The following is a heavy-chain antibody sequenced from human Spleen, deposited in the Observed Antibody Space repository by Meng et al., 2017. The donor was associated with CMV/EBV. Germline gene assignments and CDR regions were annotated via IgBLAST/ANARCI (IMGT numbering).Heavy chain of an antibody. V-gene: IGHV3-74*01. CDR1: GIIFNTYW. CDR2: INGDGTST. CDR3: ATGSGSPWRY. D-gene: IGHD3-3*01. J-gene: IGHJ4*02. Sequence: GESLKISCAASGIIFNTYWMSWVRQAPGKGLVWVSRINGDGTSTIYADSVKGRFTISRDNAKNTLYLQMNSLTAEDTALYYCATGSGSPWRYWGQGALVTVSS.